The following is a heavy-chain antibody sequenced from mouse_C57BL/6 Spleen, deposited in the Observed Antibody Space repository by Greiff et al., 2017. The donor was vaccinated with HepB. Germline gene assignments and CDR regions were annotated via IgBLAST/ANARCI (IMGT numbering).Heavy chain of an antibody. Sequence: VHVKQSGTVLARPGASVKISCKTSGYTFTSYWMHWVKQRPGQGLEWIGAIYPGNSDTSYNQKFKGKAKLTAVTSASTAYMELSSLTNEDSAVYYCTRDYYGSSYRYFDVWGTGTTVTVSS. CDR3: TRDYYGSSYRYFDV. V-gene: IGHV1-5*01. D-gene: IGHD1-1*01. CDR1: GYTFTSYW. J-gene: IGHJ1*03. CDR2: IYPGNSDT.